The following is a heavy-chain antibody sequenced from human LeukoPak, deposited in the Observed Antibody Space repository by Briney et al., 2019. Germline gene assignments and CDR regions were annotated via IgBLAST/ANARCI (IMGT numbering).Heavy chain of an antibody. J-gene: IGHJ4*02. V-gene: IGHV3-30*03. CDR1: GFTFSSYG. D-gene: IGHD5-12*01. CDR3: ARVRYSGNDYVLGFDC. CDR2: ISYDGSNK. Sequence: SGGSLRLSCAASGFTFSSYGMHWVRQAPGKGLEWVAVISYDGSNKYYADSVKGRFTISRDNSKNTLYLQMNSLRAEDTAVYYCARVRYSGNDYVLGFDCWGQGTLVTVSS.